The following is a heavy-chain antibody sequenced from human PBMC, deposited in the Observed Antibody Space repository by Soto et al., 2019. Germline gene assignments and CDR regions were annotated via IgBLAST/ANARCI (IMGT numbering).Heavy chain of an antibody. D-gene: IGHD3-10*01. CDR2: ISAHNGNT. V-gene: IGHV1-18*01. CDR3: ARGRYGED. CDR1: GYTFTSYG. J-gene: IGHJ4*01. Sequence: VHLVQSGAEVKKPGASVKVSCKASGYTFTSYGITWVRQAPGQGLEWMGWISAHNGNTDYAQKLQGRVIVTRDTYTSPAYMELRSLISDDTAVYYCARGRYGEDWGHGALVTVSS.